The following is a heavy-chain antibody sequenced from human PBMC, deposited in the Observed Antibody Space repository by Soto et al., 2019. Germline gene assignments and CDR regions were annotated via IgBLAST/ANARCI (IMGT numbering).Heavy chain of an antibody. CDR1: GFTFTNYA. J-gene: IGHJ5*02. D-gene: IGHD3-3*01. V-gene: IGHV3-23*01. CDR3: ARGLPYYDFWSGYPRGFDP. Sequence: GGSLRLSCAASGFTFTNYAMNWVRQAPGKGLEWVSTITGGGGGRTNYADSVKGRFTISRDNAKNSLYLQMNSLRAEDTAVYYCARGLPYYDFWSGYPRGFDPWGQGTLVTVSS. CDR2: ITGGGGGRT.